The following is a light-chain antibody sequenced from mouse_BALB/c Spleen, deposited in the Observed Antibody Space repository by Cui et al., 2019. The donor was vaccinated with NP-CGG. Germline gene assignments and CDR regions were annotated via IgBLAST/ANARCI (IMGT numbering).Light chain of an antibody. V-gene: IGLV1*01. CDR2: GTN. Sequence: QAVVTQASASTTSPGETVTLTCRSSTGAVTTSNYANWVQEKPDHLFTGLIGGTNNRVPGVPARFSGSLIGDKAVLTITGAQTEDEAIYFCALWYSNHWVFGGGTKLTVL. J-gene: IGLJ1*01. CDR1: TGAVTTSNY. CDR3: ALWYSNHWV.